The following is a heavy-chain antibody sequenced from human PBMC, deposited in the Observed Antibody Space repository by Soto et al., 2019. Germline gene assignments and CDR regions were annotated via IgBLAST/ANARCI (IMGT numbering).Heavy chain of an antibody. V-gene: IGHV4-4*02. D-gene: IGHD6-19*01. CDR2: VFNTGTT. CDR1: GDSVSSPYY. Sequence: QVQLQESGPGLVNPSGTLSLTCAVSGDSVSSPYYWCWVRQPPGKGLEWIGEVFNTGTTSYNPSLRSRVPISMDKSNNQFSLDLSPVTAADTAVYYCARSAGWYAVHSWGPGTLVIVSS. J-gene: IGHJ4*02. CDR3: ARSAGWYAVHS.